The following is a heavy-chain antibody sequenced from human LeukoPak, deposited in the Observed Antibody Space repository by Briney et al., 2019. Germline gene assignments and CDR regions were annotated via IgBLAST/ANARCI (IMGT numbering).Heavy chain of an antibody. CDR1: GGTSISYA. CDR3: ARDPHGSGSYYTLGY. Sequence: ASVKVSCKASGGTSISYAISWVRQAPGQGLEWMGGIIPIFGAANYAQKFQGRVTITADESTSTAYMELSSLRSEDTAVYYCARDPHGSGSYYTLGYWGQGTLVTVSS. CDR2: IIPIFGAA. J-gene: IGHJ4*02. V-gene: IGHV1-69*13. D-gene: IGHD3-10*01.